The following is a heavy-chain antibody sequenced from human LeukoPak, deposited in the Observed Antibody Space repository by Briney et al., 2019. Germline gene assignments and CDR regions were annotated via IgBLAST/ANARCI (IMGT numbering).Heavy chain of an antibody. CDR1: GGSISSSSYY. D-gene: IGHD6-19*01. CDR2: IYYSGST. Sequence: SETLSLTCTVYGGSISSSSYYWGWISQPPGKGMEWIGSIYYSGSTNYNPSLKSRVTISVDTSKNQFSLKLGSVTAADTAVYYCAKIGAVAGTYFQHWGQGTLVTVSS. V-gene: IGHV4-39*01. J-gene: IGHJ1*01. CDR3: AKIGAVAGTYFQH.